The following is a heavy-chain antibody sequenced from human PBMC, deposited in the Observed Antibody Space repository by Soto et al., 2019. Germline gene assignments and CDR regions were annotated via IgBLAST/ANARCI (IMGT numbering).Heavy chain of an antibody. CDR1: GYTFTSYA. Sequence: QVQLVQSGAEVKKPGASVKVSCKASGYTFTSYAMHWVRQAPGQRLEWMGWINAGNGNTKYSQKFQGRVTITRDTSASTAYMELSSLGSEDTAVYYCARDQETRDFDYWGQGTLVTVSS. D-gene: IGHD4-17*01. CDR3: ARDQETRDFDY. J-gene: IGHJ4*02. CDR2: INAGNGNT. V-gene: IGHV1-3*01.